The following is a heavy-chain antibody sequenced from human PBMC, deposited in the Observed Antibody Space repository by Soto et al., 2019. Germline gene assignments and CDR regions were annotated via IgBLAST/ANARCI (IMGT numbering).Heavy chain of an antibody. J-gene: IGHJ6*02. CDR3: GREHGGLTTTRYGRNG. Sequence: ASVKVSCKASGYTFTSYYMHWVRQAPGQGLEWMGIINPSGGSTSYAQKFQGRVTMTRDTSTSTVYMELSSLRSEDTAVYYCGREHGGLTTTRYGRNGCGQGPTVAAAS. CDR1: GYTFTSYY. D-gene: IGHD1-1*01. V-gene: IGHV1-46*03. CDR2: INPSGGST.